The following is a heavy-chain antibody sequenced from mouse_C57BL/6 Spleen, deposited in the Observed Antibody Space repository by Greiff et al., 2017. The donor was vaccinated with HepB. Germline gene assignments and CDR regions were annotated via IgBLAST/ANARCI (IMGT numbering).Heavy chain of an antibody. Sequence: VQLQQSGAELVMPGASVKLSCKASGYTFTSYWMHWVKQRPGQGLEWIGEIDPSDSYTNYNQKFKGKSTLTVDKSSSTAYMQLSSLTSEDSAVYYCASLFITTVVATRYFDVWGTGTTVTVSS. J-gene: IGHJ1*03. CDR1: GYTFTSYW. V-gene: IGHV1-69*01. D-gene: IGHD1-1*01. CDR3: ASLFITTVVATRYFDV. CDR2: IDPSDSYT.